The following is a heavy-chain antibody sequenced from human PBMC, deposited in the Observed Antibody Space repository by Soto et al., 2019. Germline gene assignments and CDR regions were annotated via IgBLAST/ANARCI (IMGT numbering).Heavy chain of an antibody. J-gene: IGHJ4*02. CDR1: GASVSSAEHY. CDR3: ARLSGYDPAGAADK. CDR2: TYYSGGS. Sequence: QVQLQESGPGLVKASQTLSLTCTLSGASVSSAEHYWSWIRQPPGKGLEWIWYTYYSGGSYYNASLQRRVTISVDTSPNQFSLKLTSVTAADTAVYYCARLSGYDPAGAADKWGPGILVSVSS. V-gene: IGHV4-30-4*01. D-gene: IGHD5-12*01.